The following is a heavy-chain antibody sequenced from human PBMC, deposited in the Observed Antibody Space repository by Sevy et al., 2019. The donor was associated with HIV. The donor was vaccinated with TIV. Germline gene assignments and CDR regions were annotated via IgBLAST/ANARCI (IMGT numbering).Heavy chain of an antibody. CDR2: ISYDGSNK. CDR1: GFTFSSYA. J-gene: IGHJ6*02. Sequence: GGSLRLACAASGFTFSSYAMHWVRRAPGKGLEWVAVISYDGSNKYYADSVKGRFTISRDNSKNTLSLQMNSLRAEDTAVYYCARDKYDILTGRTPYYGMDVWGQGTTVTVSS. CDR3: ARDKYDILTGRTPYYGMDV. D-gene: IGHD3-9*01. V-gene: IGHV3-30*04.